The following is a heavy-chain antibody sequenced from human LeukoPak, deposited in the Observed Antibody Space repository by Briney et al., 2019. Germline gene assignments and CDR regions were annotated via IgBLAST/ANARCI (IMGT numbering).Heavy chain of an antibody. CDR1: GGSITSVSYY. CDR2: IYTSGST. Sequence: SETLSLTCTVSGGSITSVSYYWGWLRQPAGRGLEGIGRIYTSGSTNYNPSLKSRVTISVDTSKNQFSLKLSSVTAADTAVYYCASDEDTAMAPSNWGQGTLVTVSS. CDR3: ASDEDTAMAPSN. J-gene: IGHJ4*02. V-gene: IGHV4-61*02. D-gene: IGHD5-18*01.